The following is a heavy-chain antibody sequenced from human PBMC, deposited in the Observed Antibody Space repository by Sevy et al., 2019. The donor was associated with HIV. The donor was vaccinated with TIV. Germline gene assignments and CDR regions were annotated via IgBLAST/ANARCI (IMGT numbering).Heavy chain of an antibody. CDR3: ARGGIMATTEYGMDV. Sequence: SETLSLTCAVSGGSSSGYYWAWIRQSPGKGLEWIGEISHRGSTMYNPSLKSRVSISVDTSKDQISLRLTSLTAADTAVYYCARGGIMATTEYGMDVWGQGTTVTVSS. J-gene: IGHJ6*02. V-gene: IGHV4-34*01. CDR1: GGSSSGYY. CDR2: ISHRGST. D-gene: IGHD1-1*01.